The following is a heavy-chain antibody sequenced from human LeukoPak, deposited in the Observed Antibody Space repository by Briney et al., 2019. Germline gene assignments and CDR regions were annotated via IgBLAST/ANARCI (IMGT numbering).Heavy chain of an antibody. CDR3: AKNDPDSSED. CDR1: GFTFSSYG. CDR2: ISDDGSNE. V-gene: IGHV3-30*18. J-gene: IGHJ4*02. D-gene: IGHD3-22*01. Sequence: PGGSLRLSCAASGFTFSSYGMHWVRQAPGKGLEWVAVISDDGSNEHYADSVKGRFTVSRDNSKNTLYLQMNSLRPEDTAVYYCAKNDPDSSEDWGQGTLVTVSS.